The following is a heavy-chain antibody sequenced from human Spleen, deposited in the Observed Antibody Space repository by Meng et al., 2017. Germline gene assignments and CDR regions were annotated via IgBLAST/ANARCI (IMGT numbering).Heavy chain of an antibody. CDR2: ILDDGSRK. Sequence: GESLKISCEASRLTFSNYAMHWVRQAPGKGLEWVSFILDDGSRKYYADSVKGRITISRDNSKNTLYLQMDSLRAEDTAVYYCVGGDILTGYYYFDYWGQGTLVTVSS. D-gene: IGHD3-9*01. CDR1: RLTFSNYA. CDR3: VGGDILTGYYYFDY. J-gene: IGHJ4*02. V-gene: IGHV3-33*01.